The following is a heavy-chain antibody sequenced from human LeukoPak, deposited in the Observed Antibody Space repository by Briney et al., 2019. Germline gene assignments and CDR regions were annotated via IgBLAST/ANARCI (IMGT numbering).Heavy chain of an antibody. J-gene: IGHJ3*02. CDR1: GGSISSGDYY. V-gene: IGHV4-30-4*08. D-gene: IGHD6-13*01. Sequence: SETLSLTCTVSGGSISSGDYYWSWIRQPPGKGLEWIGYIYYSGSTYYNPSLKSRVTISVDTSKNQFSLKLSSVTAADTAVYYCARGGAAAGTNDAFDIRGQGTMVTVSS. CDR2: IYYSGST. CDR3: ARGGAAAGTNDAFDI.